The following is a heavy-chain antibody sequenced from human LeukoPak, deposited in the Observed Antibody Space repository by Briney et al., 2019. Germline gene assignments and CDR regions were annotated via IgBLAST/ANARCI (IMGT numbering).Heavy chain of an antibody. D-gene: IGHD2-15*01. V-gene: IGHV3-74*01. Sequence: GGSLRLSCAASGFTFSRYYMHWVRQAPGKGLVWVSRINSDGSGTTYADSVKSRFTISRDNSKNTLYLQMNSLRAEDTAVYYCAKESAYCSGGSCQYYFDYWGQGTLVTVSS. J-gene: IGHJ4*02. CDR2: INSDGSGT. CDR3: AKESAYCSGGSCQYYFDY. CDR1: GFTFSRYY.